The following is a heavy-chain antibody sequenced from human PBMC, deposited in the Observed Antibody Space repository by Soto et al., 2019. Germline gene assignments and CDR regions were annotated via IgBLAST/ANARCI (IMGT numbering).Heavy chain of an antibody. CDR2: IYPADSDT. V-gene: IGHV5-51*01. CDR3: AGRDRSGWFDAFDV. Sequence: GESLKISCMGFGYRFTNKWIGWVRQMPGKGLEWMGVIYPADSDTRYSPSFQGQVTIPVDKSNSTTYLQWSSLKAADTALYYCAGRDRSGWFDAFDVWGRGTVVTVSS. J-gene: IGHJ3*01. CDR1: GYRFTNKW. D-gene: IGHD6-19*01.